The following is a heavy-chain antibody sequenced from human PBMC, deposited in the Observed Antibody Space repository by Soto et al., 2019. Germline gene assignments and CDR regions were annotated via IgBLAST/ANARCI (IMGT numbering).Heavy chain of an antibody. CDR2: IIPIFGTA. J-gene: IGHJ4*02. D-gene: IGHD5-18*01. CDR1: GGTFSSYA. Sequence: GASVKVSCKASGGTFSSYAISWVRQAPGQGLEWMGGIIPIFGTANYAQKFQGRVTITADESTSTAYMELSSLRSEDTAVYYCARDSGGYSYGYFSLRFDYWGQGTLVTV. V-gene: IGHV1-69*13. CDR3: ARDSGGYSYGYFSLRFDY.